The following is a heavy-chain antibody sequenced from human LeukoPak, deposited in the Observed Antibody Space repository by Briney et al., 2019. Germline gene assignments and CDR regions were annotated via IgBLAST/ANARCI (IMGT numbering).Heavy chain of an antibody. CDR3: ARSSGSGSRNYYYYPLDV. D-gene: IGHD3-10*01. CDR2: IHNSGTS. Sequence: PSETLSLTCTVSDDSISDYYRGWIRQPPGKGLEWIGYIHNSGTSTYNLSLKSRVTISADTSKNQISQNLTSVTAADTAVYYCARSSGSGSRNYYYYPLDVWGQGTTVSVSS. J-gene: IGHJ6*02. V-gene: IGHV4-59*01. CDR1: DDSISDYY.